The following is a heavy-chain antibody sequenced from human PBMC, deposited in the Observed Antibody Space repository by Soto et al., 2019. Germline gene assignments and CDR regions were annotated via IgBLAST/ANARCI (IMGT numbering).Heavy chain of an antibody. V-gene: IGHV4-59*01. Sequence: QVQLQESGPGLVKPSETLSLMCTVSGGSISSYYWSWIRQPPGKGLEWIGYIYYSGSTNYNPSLRRRDTLSVDTSKNPFPLQLSAVPAAEPAVYYCARERRDGYQHYFDSWGQGTLVTVSS. D-gene: IGHD2-2*01. CDR3: ARERRDGYQHYFDS. CDR1: GGSISSYY. J-gene: IGHJ4*02. CDR2: IYYSGST.